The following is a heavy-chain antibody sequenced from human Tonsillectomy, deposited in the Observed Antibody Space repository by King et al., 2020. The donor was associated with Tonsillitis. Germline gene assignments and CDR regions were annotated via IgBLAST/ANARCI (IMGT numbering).Heavy chain of an antibody. CDR2: IHYSGST. Sequence: QLQESGPGLVKHSETLSLTCTVSGGSITSYYWSWIRQPPGQGLEWIGFIHYSGSTNYNPFLRSRVTMSVDTSKKHFSLRLTSVTAADTAVYYCARPYSSSFWYFDLWGRGTLVTVSS. J-gene: IGHJ2*01. CDR3: ARPYSSSFWYFDL. V-gene: IGHV4-59*08. CDR1: GGSITSYY. D-gene: IGHD6-6*01.